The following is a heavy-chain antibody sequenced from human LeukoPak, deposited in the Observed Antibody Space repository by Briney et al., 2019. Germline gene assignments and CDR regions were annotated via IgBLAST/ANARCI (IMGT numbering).Heavy chain of an antibody. Sequence: GGSLRLSCAASGFTFDDYGMSWVRQAPGKGLEWVSGINWNGGSTGYADSVKGRFTISRENAKNYLYLQMNSLRAEDTALYYCARQSHYDFWSGFQSYNWFDPWGQGTLVTVSS. D-gene: IGHD3-3*01. CDR3: ARQSHYDFWSGFQSYNWFDP. CDR2: INWNGGST. V-gene: IGHV3-20*04. CDR1: GFTFDDYG. J-gene: IGHJ5*02.